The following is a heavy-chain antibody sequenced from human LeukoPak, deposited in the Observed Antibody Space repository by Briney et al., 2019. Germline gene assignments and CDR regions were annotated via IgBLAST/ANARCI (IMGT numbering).Heavy chain of an antibody. D-gene: IGHD5-18*01. Sequence: GSLRLSCPASGITFSNYAMTWVRQAPGKGLEWVSAISSSGGSTYYADSVKGRFTISRDNSKNTLYLQMNSLRAEDTAVYYCVRIQLWRYFDYWGQGTLVTVSS. CDR1: GITFSNYA. J-gene: IGHJ4*02. CDR3: VRIQLWRYFDY. CDR2: ISSSGGST. V-gene: IGHV3-23*01.